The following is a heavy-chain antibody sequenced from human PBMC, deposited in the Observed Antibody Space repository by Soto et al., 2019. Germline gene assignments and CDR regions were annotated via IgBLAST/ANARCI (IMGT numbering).Heavy chain of an antibody. Sequence: QVQLVESGGGVVQPGRSLRLSCAASGFTFSSHGMHWVRQAPGKVLEWVAVIWHDGSQEYYADSVRGRFTISRDNSKNMVYLQMNSLRDEDTAVYKFARVGPLTTNDGMDVWGQGTTVTVSS. CDR3: ARVGPLTTNDGMDV. D-gene: IGHD4-4*01. CDR1: GFTFSSHG. J-gene: IGHJ6*02. CDR2: IWHDGSQE. V-gene: IGHV3-33*01.